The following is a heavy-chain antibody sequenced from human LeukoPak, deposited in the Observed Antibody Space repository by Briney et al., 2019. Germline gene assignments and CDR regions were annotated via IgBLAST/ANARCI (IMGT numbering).Heavy chain of an antibody. V-gene: IGHV3-23*01. CDR1: GFTFSSYG. D-gene: IGHD6-19*01. CDR2: ISGSGGST. Sequence: GGTLRLSCAASGFTFSSYGMSWVRQAPGKGLEWVSAISGSGGSTYYADSVKGRFTISRDNSKNTLYLQMNSLRAEDTAVYYCAKGLAFYYYYYMDVWGKGTTVTVSS. CDR3: AKGLAFYYYYYMDV. J-gene: IGHJ6*03.